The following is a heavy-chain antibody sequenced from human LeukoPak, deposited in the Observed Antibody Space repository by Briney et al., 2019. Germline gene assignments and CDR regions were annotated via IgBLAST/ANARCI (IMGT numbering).Heavy chain of an antibody. Sequence: ASVKVSCKASGYSFTGFHVHWVRQAPGQGLEWVGWIDPNSGDTKFAHRGRVTRTRETCIRTADMDLRRLKSDDTAVYYCARVSRFQRNIPSVGSELGFWGQGTLVSVSS. CDR3: ARVSRFQRNIPSVGSELGF. D-gene: IGHD3-10*01. CDR1: GYSFTGFH. J-gene: IGHJ4*02. V-gene: IGHV1-2*02. CDR2: IDPNSGDT.